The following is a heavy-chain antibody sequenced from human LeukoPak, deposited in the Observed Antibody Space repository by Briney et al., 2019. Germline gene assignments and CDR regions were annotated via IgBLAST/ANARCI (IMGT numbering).Heavy chain of an antibody. J-gene: IGHJ4*02. CDR1: GYTFTSYG. CDR3: ALFTYYYDSSGYYPGDY. Sequence: GASVKVSCKASGYTFTSYGISWVRQAPGQGLEWMGWISAYNGNTNYAQKLQGRVTMTTDTSTSTAYMELRSLRSDDTAVYYCALFTYYYDSSGYYPGDYWGQGTLVTVSS. V-gene: IGHV1-18*01. D-gene: IGHD3-22*01. CDR2: ISAYNGNT.